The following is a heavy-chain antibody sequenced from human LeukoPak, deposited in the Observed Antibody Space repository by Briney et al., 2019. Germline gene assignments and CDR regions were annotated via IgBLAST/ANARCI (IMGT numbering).Heavy chain of an antibody. D-gene: IGHD3-22*01. CDR3: AAYEWPVRAGGGRYYFDY. CDR2: IVVGSGNT. Sequence: VASVTVSCTASGFTFTSSAMQWVRQARGQRLEWIGWIVVGSGNTNYAQKFQERVTITRDMSTSTAYMELSSLRSADTAACYCAAYEWPVRAGGGRYYFDYWGQGTLVTVSS. J-gene: IGHJ4*02. V-gene: IGHV1-58*02. CDR1: GFTFTSSA.